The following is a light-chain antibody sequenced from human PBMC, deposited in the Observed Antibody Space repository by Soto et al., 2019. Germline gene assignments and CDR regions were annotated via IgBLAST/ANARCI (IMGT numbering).Light chain of an antibody. Sequence: EIAMTQSPATLSVSPGERATLSCRTSQSVGRDLAWYQQKPGQAPRLLIYDSSTRATNIPDRFSGSGSGTEFTLTISGLQSEDFAVYYCQEYINWPRLTFGGGTKVEIK. CDR1: QSVGRD. CDR2: DSS. J-gene: IGKJ4*01. CDR3: QEYINWPRLT. V-gene: IGKV3-15*01.